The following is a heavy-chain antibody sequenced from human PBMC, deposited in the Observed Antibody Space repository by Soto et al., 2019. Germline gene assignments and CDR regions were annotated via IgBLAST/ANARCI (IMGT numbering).Heavy chain of an antibody. CDR1: GYTFNSYV. D-gene: IGHD3-10*01. Sequence: ASVKVSCKASGYTFNSYVIHWVRQAPGQKLEWIGRINTVNGDTQYAQEFQGRVSISRDTSASTAYMELSSLRSEDTAVYYCARDLGTMVRGVIVYYYAMDVWGQGTTVTVSS. CDR3: ARDLGTMVRGVIVYYYAMDV. CDR2: INTVNGDT. V-gene: IGHV1-3*04. J-gene: IGHJ6*02.